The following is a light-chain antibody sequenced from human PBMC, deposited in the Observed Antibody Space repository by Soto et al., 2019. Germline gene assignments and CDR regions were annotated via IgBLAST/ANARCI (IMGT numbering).Light chain of an antibody. Sequence: EIVLTQSPGTLSLSPGERATLSCRPSQSINNYVAWYQQKPGQAPRVLIYDSSIRATGVPDRFSGSGSGTDFTLTISRLEPEDFAVYYCQRYFDSPETFGGGTKVEIK. CDR1: QSINNY. V-gene: IGKV3-20*01. CDR3: QRYFDSPET. CDR2: DSS. J-gene: IGKJ4*01.